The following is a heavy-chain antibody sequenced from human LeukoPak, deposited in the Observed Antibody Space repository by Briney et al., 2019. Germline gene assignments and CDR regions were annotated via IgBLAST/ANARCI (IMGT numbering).Heavy chain of an antibody. V-gene: IGHV4-59*01. CDR2: IYYTGST. Sequence: SETLSLTCTVSGGSINSYYWSWIRQPPGKGLEWIGYIYYTGSTNYNPSLESRVTISVDASNNHFSLKLSSVTAADTAIYYCARAGGWHFDYWGRGTLVTVSS. J-gene: IGHJ4*02. D-gene: IGHD6-19*01. CDR3: ARAGGWHFDY. CDR1: GGSINSYY.